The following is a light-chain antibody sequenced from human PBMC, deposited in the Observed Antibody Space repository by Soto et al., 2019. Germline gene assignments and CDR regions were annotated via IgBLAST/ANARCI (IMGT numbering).Light chain of an antibody. CDR3: QQRSNCPPIT. V-gene: IGKV3-11*01. J-gene: IGKJ5*01. CDR1: QSVGTF. CDR2: EAS. Sequence: IVLTQSPVTLSLSPGQRATLSCRASQSVGTFLAWYQQKPGQAPRLLIYEASNRATGIPARFSGSGSGTDFTLTISSLEPEDFAVYYCQQRSNCPPITFGQGTRLEIK.